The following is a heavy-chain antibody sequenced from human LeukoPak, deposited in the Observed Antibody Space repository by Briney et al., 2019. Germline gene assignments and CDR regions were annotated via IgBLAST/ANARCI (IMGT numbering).Heavy chain of an antibody. CDR3: AKDRSSSWSLDAFDI. Sequence: PGGSLRLSCAASGFTFSSYGMHWVRQAPGKGLEWVAFIRYDESNKYYADSVKGRFTISRDKSKNTLYLQMNSLRGEDTAVYYCAKDRSSSWSLDAFDIWGQGTMVTVSS. D-gene: IGHD6-13*01. J-gene: IGHJ3*02. CDR1: GFTFSSYG. V-gene: IGHV3-30*02. CDR2: IRYDESNK.